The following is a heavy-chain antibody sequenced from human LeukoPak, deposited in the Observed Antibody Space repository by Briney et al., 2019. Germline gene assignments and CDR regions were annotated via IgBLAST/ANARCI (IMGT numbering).Heavy chain of an antibody. CDR1: GYTFTSYG. CDR2: ISAYNGNT. D-gene: IGHD3-3*01. J-gene: IGHJ6*02. V-gene: IGHV1-18*01. Sequence: ASVKVSCKASGYTFTSYGISWVRQAPGQGLEWMGWISAYNGNTNYAQKLQGRVTMTTDTSTSTAYMELRSLRSDDTAVYYCARDISGYDFWSGYNPYYYGMDVWGQGTTVTVPS. CDR3: ARDISGYDFWSGYNPYYYGMDV.